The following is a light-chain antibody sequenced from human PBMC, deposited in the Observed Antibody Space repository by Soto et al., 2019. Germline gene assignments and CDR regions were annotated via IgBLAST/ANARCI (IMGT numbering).Light chain of an antibody. CDR2: NNL. Sequence: QAVLTQPPSVSEAPGQRVAISCTWSSSNFGAGYEVHWYKQVPGAAPTLVIFNNLNRPSGVPERFSGSKSGTSASLVISGLQAEDEADYYCQSFDSSLRVYVFGSGTKVTVL. CDR1: SSNFGAGYE. J-gene: IGLJ1*01. V-gene: IGLV1-40*01. CDR3: QSFDSSLRVYV.